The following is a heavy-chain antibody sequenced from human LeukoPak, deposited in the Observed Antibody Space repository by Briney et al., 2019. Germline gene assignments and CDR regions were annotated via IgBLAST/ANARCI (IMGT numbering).Heavy chain of an antibody. J-gene: IGHJ6*02. CDR1: GFTFSSYA. V-gene: IGHV3-23*01. D-gene: IGHD3-22*01. Sequence: GGSLRLSCAASGFTFSSYAMSWVRQAPGKGLEWVSAISGSGGSTYYADSVKGRFTISRDNSKNTLYLQMNSLRAEDTAVYHCAIDSGSTYYYYGMDVWGQGTTVTVSS. CDR3: AIDSGSTYYYYGMDV. CDR2: ISGSGGST.